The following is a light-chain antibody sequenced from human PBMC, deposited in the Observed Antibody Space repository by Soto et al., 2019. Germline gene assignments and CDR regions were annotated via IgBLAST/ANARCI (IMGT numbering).Light chain of an antibody. CDR2: ATS. CDR1: QIVGNN. Sequence: EIVLTQSPATLSVSQGERATLSCRASQIVGNNFAWYQQKPGQAPRLLIFATSTRATGVPARFSGSGSGTEFTLTISSLQSEDFAVYYCQQYGDWPLTFGGGAKVEIE. J-gene: IGKJ4*01. CDR3: QQYGDWPLT. V-gene: IGKV3-15*01.